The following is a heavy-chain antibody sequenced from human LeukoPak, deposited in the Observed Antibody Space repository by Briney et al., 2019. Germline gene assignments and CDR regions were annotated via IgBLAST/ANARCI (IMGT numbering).Heavy chain of an antibody. CDR2: INPSGGST. CDR1: GYTFTSYY. J-gene: IGHJ6*02. CDR3: ARDLGGDGYNLRSATYYGMDV. V-gene: IGHV1-46*01. D-gene: IGHD5-24*01. Sequence: ASVKVSCKASGYTFTSYYMHWVRQAPGQGLEWMGIINPSGGSTSYAQKFQGRVTMTRDTSTSTVYMELSSLRSEDTAVYYCARDLGGDGYNLRSATYYGMDVWGQGTTVTVSS.